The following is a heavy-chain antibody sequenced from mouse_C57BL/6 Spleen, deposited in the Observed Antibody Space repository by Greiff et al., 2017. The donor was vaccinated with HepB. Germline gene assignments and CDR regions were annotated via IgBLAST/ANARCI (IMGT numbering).Heavy chain of an antibody. V-gene: IGHV1-53*01. CDR2: INPSNGGT. Sequence: QVQLQQPGTELVKPGASVKLSCKASGYTFTSYWMPWVKQRPGQGLEWIGNINPSNGGTNYNEKFKSKATLTVDKSSSTAYMQLSSLPSEDSAVYYSARDGSSHDYARDYWGQGTSVTVSS. CDR3: ARDGSSHDYARDY. J-gene: IGHJ4*01. CDR1: GYTFTSYW. D-gene: IGHD1-1*01.